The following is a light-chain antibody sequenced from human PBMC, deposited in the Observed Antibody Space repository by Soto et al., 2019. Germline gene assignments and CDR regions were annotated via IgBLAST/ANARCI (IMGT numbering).Light chain of an antibody. CDR1: QSVSSSY. V-gene: IGKV3-20*01. Sequence: EIVLTQSPGTLSLSPGERATLSCRASQSVSSSYLAWYQQKPGQAPRLLIYGASSRATGIPDRFSGSGSGTDFTLTISRLEPEVFAVYYCQQYGSPITFGPGTKVDIK. CDR3: QQYGSPIT. J-gene: IGKJ3*01. CDR2: GAS.